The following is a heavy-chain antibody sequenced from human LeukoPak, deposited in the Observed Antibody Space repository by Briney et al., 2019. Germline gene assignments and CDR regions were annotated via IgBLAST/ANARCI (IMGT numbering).Heavy chain of an antibody. CDR2: ISYSGST. Sequence: SETLSLTCTVSGGSISSSSYYWGWIRQPPGKGLEWIGSISYSGSTYYNPSLKSRVTISIDTSKNQFSLKVPSVTAADTAVYYCARGRKGISMVRGVMKYKYYGMDVWGQGTTVTVSS. CDR3: ARGRKGISMVRGVMKYKYYGMDV. J-gene: IGHJ6*02. V-gene: IGHV4-39*07. D-gene: IGHD3-10*01. CDR1: GGSISSSSYY.